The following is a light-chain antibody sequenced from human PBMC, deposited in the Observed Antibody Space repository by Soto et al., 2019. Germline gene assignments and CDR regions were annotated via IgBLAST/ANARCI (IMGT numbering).Light chain of an antibody. J-gene: IGLJ2*01. V-gene: IGLV2-8*01. CDR2: EVS. Sequence: QSVLTQPPSASGSPGQSVTISCTGTSSDGGGYNYVSGYQQHPGKAPKLMIYEVSKRPSGVPDRFSGSKSGNTASLTVSGHKAEDEADAYCSSYAGSNNLVFGGGTKVTVL. CDR1: SSDGGGYNY. CDR3: SSYAGSNNLV.